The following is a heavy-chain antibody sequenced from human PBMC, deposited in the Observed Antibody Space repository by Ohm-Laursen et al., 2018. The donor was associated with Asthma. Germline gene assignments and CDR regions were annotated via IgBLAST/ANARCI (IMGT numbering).Heavy chain of an antibody. CDR2: ISYDGSNK. V-gene: IGHV3-30*12. CDR3: ARQVGATG. J-gene: IGHJ4*02. CDR1: GFTFSSYG. Sequence: SLRLSCAAAGFTFSSYGMHWVRQAPGKGLEWVAVISYDGSNKYYADSVKGRFTISRDNAKNSLYLQMNSLRAEDTAVYYCARQVGATGWGQGTLVTVSS. D-gene: IGHD1-26*01.